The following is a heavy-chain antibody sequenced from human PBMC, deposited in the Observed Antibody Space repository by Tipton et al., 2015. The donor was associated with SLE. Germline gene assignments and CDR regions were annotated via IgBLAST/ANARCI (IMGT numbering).Heavy chain of an antibody. Sequence: QSGPEVKKPGESLKISCKGSGYSFSNYWIDWVRQLPGKGLEWMGIIYPGDSDTRYSPSFQGQVTISADKSISTAYLQWSSLKASDNAIYFCARRMGMVIATEYWGQGPLVSVSS. CDR2: IYPGDSDT. V-gene: IGHV5-51*03. CDR1: GYSFSNYW. J-gene: IGHJ4*02. CDR3: ARRMGMVIATEY. D-gene: IGHD2-21*01.